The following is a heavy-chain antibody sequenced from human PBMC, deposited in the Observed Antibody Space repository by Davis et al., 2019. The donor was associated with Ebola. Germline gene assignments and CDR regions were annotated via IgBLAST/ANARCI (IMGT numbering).Heavy chain of an antibody. CDR2: IYYSGST. Sequence: SCTASGGSISSYYWSWIRQPPGKGLEWIGYIYYSGSTNYNPSLKSRVTISVDTSKNQFSLKLSSVTAADTAVYYCARGDRGSYVAGHWGQGTLVTVSS. CDR3: ARGDRGSYVAGH. J-gene: IGHJ4*02. V-gene: IGHV4-59*01. D-gene: IGHD1-26*01. CDR1: GGSISSYY.